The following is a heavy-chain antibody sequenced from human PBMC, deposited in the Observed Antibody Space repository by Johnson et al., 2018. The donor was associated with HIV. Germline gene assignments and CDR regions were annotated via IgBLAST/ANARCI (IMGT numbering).Heavy chain of an antibody. J-gene: IGHJ3*02. D-gene: IGHD2-21*01. Sequence: QVQLVESGGGVVQPGKSLRLSCVASAFAFSSYAMHWVRQTPGKGLEWVAVISSDGSNKYFADSVKGRFIISRDNSKNTLYLQMNSLTTEDTAAYYCARGGGCGGDCYTGFDAFDIWCQGTMVTVS. CDR3: ARGGGCGGDCYTGFDAFDI. CDR2: ISSDGSNK. CDR1: AFAFSSYA. V-gene: IGHV3-30*04.